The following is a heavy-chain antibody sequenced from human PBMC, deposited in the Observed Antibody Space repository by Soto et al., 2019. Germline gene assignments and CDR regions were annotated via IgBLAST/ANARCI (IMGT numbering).Heavy chain of an antibody. D-gene: IGHD1-26*01. J-gene: IGHJ4*02. V-gene: IGHV5-10-1*01. CDR3: ARHPGMVGELDY. CDR1: GYSFTSYR. CDR2: IDPSDSYT. Sequence: GESLKISSKGSGYSFTSYRISWVRQMPGKGLEWMGRIDPSDSYTKYSPSFQGHVTISGDKSISTAYLQLSSLKASDTAMYYCARHPGMVGELDYWGQVRLVTVSS.